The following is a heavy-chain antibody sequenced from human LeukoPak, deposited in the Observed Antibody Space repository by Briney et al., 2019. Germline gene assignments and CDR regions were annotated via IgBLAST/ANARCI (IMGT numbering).Heavy chain of an antibody. CDR1: GFTFSDYH. J-gene: IGHJ4*02. CDR3: AKAGGTNDLPD. V-gene: IGHV3-21*01. CDR2: ISGSTSHI. Sequence: GGSLRLSCAASGFTFSDYHMNWVRQAPGKGLEWVSSISGSTSHIYYADSVRGRFTISRGNAKNSLFLQMNSLKIEDTAIYFCAKAGGTNDLPDWGQGTLVTVSS. D-gene: IGHD3/OR15-3a*01.